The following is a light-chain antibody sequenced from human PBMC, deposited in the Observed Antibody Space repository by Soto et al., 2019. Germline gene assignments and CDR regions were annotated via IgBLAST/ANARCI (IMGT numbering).Light chain of an antibody. CDR3: QQYKNWPPLT. CDR1: QSVSYN. CDR2: GAF. J-gene: IGKJ4*01. V-gene: IGKV3-15*01. Sequence: EIVMTQSPATLSVSPGETATLSCRASQSVSYNLAWYQQKPGQGPRLLIYGAFTRATGIPARFSGSGSGTEFTLTIRSLQSEDFAVYYGQQYKNWPPLTFGGGTKVEIK.